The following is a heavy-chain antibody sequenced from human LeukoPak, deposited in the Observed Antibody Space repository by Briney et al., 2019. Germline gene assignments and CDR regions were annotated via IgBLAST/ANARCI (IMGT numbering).Heavy chain of an antibody. CDR1: GFTFSSYG. CDR3: AKERSYNGSGDHVPFDY. D-gene: IGHD3-10*01. V-gene: IGHV3-30*18. Sequence: GGSLRLSCAASGFTFSSYGMHWVRQAPGKGLEWVAVISYDGSNKYYADSVKGRFTISRDNSKNTLYLQMNSLRAEDTAVYYCAKERSYNGSGDHVPFDYWGQGTLVTVSS. J-gene: IGHJ4*02. CDR2: ISYDGSNK.